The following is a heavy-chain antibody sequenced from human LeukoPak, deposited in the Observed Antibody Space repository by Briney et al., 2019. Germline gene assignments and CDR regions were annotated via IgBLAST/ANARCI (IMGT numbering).Heavy chain of an antibody. D-gene: IGHD3-3*01. Sequence: PGGSLRLSCAASGFTFSGYYMIWIRQAPGKGLDWVSYISSSGITIDYADSVKGRFTVSRDNAKNSLYLQMNSLRAEDTAVYYCARRGDDLWSDNDWFFDLWGRGTLVTVSS. CDR3: ARRGDDLWSDNDWFFDL. V-gene: IGHV3-11*04. J-gene: IGHJ2*01. CDR2: ISSSGITI. CDR1: GFTFSGYY.